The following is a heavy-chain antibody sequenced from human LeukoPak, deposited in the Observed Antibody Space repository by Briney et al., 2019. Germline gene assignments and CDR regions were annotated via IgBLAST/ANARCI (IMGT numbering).Heavy chain of an antibody. J-gene: IGHJ3*02. Sequence: SGTLSLTCTISGGSISSYYWSWIRQSPGKGLEWIGYIYYSGTTNYSPSLKRRVTISLDTSKNQFSLKLRSLTAADTAIYYCARERGDTAAPDAFDIWGQGTLVTVSP. D-gene: IGHD5-18*01. CDR2: IYYSGTT. V-gene: IGHV4-59*01. CDR3: ARERGDTAAPDAFDI. CDR1: GGSISSYY.